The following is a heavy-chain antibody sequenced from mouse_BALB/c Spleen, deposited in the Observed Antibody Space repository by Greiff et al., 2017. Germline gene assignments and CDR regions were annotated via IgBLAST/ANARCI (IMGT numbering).Heavy chain of an antibody. Sequence: EVKLVESGGDLVKPGGSLKLSCAASGFTFSSYGMSWVRQTPEKRLEWVAYISSGGGSTYYPDTVKGRFTISRDNAKNTLYLQMSSLKSEDTAMYYCARVYDPLDYWGQGTTLTVSS. CDR2: ISSGGGST. CDR3: ARVYDPLDY. V-gene: IGHV5-12-1*01. D-gene: IGHD2-10*02. CDR1: GFTFSSYG. J-gene: IGHJ2*01.